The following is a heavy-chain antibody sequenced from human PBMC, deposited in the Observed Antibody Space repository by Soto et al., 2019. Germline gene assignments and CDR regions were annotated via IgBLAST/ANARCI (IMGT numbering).Heavy chain of an antibody. CDR3: AKDSTTHYYYGMDV. CDR1: GFTFSSYA. Sequence: PGGSLRLSCAASGFTFSSYAMSWVRQAPGKGLEWVSAISVSGGSTYYADSVKGRFTISRDNSKNTLYLQMNSLRAEDTAVYYCAKDSTTHYYYGMDVWGQGTTVTVSS. V-gene: IGHV3-23*01. J-gene: IGHJ6*02. D-gene: IGHD2-2*01. CDR2: ISVSGGST.